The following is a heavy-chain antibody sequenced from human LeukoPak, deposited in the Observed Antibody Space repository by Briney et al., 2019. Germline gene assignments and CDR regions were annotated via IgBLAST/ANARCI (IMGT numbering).Heavy chain of an antibody. J-gene: IGHJ4*02. D-gene: IGHD6-19*01. CDR2: ISVYNGNT. CDR3: ARFYYSSGWYNDH. Sequence: GASVKVSCKASGYTFTNYDISWVRQAPGQGLEWMGWISVYNGNTNYAQKLQGRVTMTTDTSTSTAYMELRSLRSDDTASYYCARFYYSSGWYNDHWGQGTLVTVSS. CDR1: GYTFTNYD. V-gene: IGHV1-18*01.